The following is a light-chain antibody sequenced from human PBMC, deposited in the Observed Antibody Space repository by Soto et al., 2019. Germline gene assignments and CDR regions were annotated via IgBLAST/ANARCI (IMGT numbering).Light chain of an antibody. V-gene: IGKV1-27*01. Sequence: DIQMTQSPSTLSASVGDRVTITCRASQSISSWLAWYQQKPGKVPKLLIYAASTLQSGVPSRFSGSGSGTDFTLTINSLQPEDVATYYCQKYNDAPRTFGGGTKVDIK. CDR3: QKYNDAPRT. CDR2: AAS. CDR1: QSISSW. J-gene: IGKJ4*01.